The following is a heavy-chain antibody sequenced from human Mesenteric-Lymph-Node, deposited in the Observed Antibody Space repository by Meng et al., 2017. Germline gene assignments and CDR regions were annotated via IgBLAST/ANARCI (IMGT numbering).Heavy chain of an antibody. V-gene: IGHV1-2*02. D-gene: IGHD5-18*01. Sequence: ASVKVSCKASGYTFTGYYMHWVRQAPGQGREWMGWINPNSGGTNYAQKFQGRVTMTRDTSISTAYMELSRLRSDDTAVYYCARSEYPDVDTAMDISGYWGQGTLVTVSS. J-gene: IGHJ4*02. CDR3: ARSEYPDVDTAMDISGY. CDR1: GYTFTGYY. CDR2: INPNSGGT.